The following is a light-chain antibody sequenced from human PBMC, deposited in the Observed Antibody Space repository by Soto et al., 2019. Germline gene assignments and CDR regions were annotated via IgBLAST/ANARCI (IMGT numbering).Light chain of an antibody. V-gene: IGKV3-15*01. CDR2: DTS. J-gene: IGKJ5*01. Sequence: ERVMTQSPATLSVSPGERATLSCRASQSVSNKLAWYQHKPGQAPRVLIYDTSTRAAGIPARFSGSGSGTDFTLTISSLQSEDFAVYYCQQYNTWRPITFGQGTRLEIK. CDR3: QQYNTWRPIT. CDR1: QSVSNK.